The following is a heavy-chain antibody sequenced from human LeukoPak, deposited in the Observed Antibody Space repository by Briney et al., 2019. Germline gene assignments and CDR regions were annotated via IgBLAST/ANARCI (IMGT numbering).Heavy chain of an antibody. D-gene: IGHD3-3*01. Sequence: PGGSLRLSCAASGFTFSSYWMHWVRHTPGKGLVWASRIKSDGSSTSYADSVKGRFTISRDNAKNTLYLQMNSLRAEDTAVYYCARDLHVLRFLETYGMDVWGQGTTVTVSS. V-gene: IGHV3-74*01. CDR3: ARDLHVLRFLETYGMDV. CDR2: IKSDGSST. J-gene: IGHJ6*02. CDR1: GFTFSSYW.